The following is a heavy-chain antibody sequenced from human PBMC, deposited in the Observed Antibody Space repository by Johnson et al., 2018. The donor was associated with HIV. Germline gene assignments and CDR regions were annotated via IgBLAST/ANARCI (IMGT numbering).Heavy chain of an antibody. J-gene: IGHJ3*02. V-gene: IGHV3-30*09. D-gene: IGHD6-13*01. Sequence: VQLVESGGGLVQPGGSLRLSCAVSGFTFSNYAMSWVRQAPGKGPEWVTVISYDGSNKYYADSVRGRFAISRDNVKNSLYLQMNSLRAEDTAVYYCARDPRGQHPRGAFDIWGQGTMVTVS. CDR1: GFTFSNYA. CDR3: ARDPRGQHPRGAFDI. CDR2: ISYDGSNK.